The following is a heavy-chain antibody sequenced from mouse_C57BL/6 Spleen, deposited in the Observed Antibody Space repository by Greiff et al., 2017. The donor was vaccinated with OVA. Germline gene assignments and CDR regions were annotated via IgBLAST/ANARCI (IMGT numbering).Heavy chain of an antibody. Sequence: QVQLQQPGAELVRPGSSVKLSCKASGYTFTSYWMHWVKQRPIQGLEWIGNIDPSDSETHYNQKFKDKATLTVDKYSSTAYMQLSSLTSEDSAVYYCARRGYDYYAMDYWGQGTSVTVSS. CDR2: IDPSDSET. CDR1: GYTFTSYW. V-gene: IGHV1-52*01. J-gene: IGHJ4*01. D-gene: IGHD2-2*01. CDR3: ARRGYDYYAMDY.